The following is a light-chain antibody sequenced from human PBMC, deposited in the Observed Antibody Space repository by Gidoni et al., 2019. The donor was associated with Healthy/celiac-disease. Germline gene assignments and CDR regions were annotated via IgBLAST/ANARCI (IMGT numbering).Light chain of an antibody. V-gene: IGKV1-39*01. CDR2: AAS. J-gene: IGKJ1*01. CDR1: QSISSY. CDR3: QQSYSTLPWT. Sequence: DIQMTQSPSSLSASVGDRVIITCRASQSISSYLNWYQQKPGKAPKLLIYAASSLQSGVPSMFSGSGSGTDFTLTISSLQPEDFATYYCQQSYSTLPWTFGQGTKVEIK.